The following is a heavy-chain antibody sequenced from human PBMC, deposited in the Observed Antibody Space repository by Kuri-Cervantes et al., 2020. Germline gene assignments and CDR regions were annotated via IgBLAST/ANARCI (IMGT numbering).Heavy chain of an antibody. CDR3: AKDRSRYLHPNYFDY. D-gene: IGHD3-9*01. J-gene: IGHJ4*02. Sequence: GESLKISCAASGFTFDDYAMHWVRQGPGKGLEWVSLISWDGGSTYYADSVKGRFTISRDNSKNSLYLQMNSLRTEDTALYYCAKDRSRYLHPNYFDYWGQGTLVTVSP. CDR2: ISWDGGST. CDR1: GFTFDDYA. V-gene: IGHV3-43*02.